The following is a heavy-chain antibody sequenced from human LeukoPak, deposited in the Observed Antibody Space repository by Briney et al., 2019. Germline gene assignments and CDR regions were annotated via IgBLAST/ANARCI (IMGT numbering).Heavy chain of an antibody. D-gene: IGHD1-1*01. CDR2: ISSSSSYM. CDR3: ARDRLLDDRDYYYYYYMDV. CDR1: GFTFSTYS. J-gene: IGHJ6*03. V-gene: IGHV3-21*01. Sequence: GGSLRLSCAASGFTFSTYSMNWVRQAPGKGLDWVSSISSSSSYMYYADSVKGRFTISRDNAKNSLYLQMNSLRAEDTAVYYCARDRLLDDRDYYYYYYMDVWGKGTTVTVSS.